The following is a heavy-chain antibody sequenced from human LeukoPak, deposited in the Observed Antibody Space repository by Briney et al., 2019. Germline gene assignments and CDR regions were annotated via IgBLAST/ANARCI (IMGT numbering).Heavy chain of an antibody. V-gene: IGHV4-4*07. D-gene: IGHD3-22*01. CDR3: ASDSFYDSGGYFYY. CDR1: GASISSFY. J-gene: IGHJ4*02. CDR2: LPTRGDT. Sequence: SETLSLTCTVSGASISSFYWSWIRQPAGKGLEWIGRLPTRGDTDYNPSLKSRVTLSVDTSNNQFSLRLSSVTAADTAVYYCASDSFYDSGGYFYYWGQGTLVTVSS.